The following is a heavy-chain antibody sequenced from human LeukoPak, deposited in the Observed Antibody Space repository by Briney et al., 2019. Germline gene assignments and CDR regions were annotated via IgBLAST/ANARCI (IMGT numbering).Heavy chain of an antibody. CDR2: ISGGGGST. CDR3: ARGGGGDCLDY. V-gene: IGHV3-23*01. D-gene: IGHD2-21*02. CDR1: GFTFTSYS. J-gene: IGHJ4*02. Sequence: GGSLRLSCAASGFTFTSYSMNWVRQAPGKGLEWVSTISGGGGSTYYADSVKGRFTISRDNSKNTLYLQMNSLRAEDTAVYYCARGGGGDCLDYWGQGTLVTVSS.